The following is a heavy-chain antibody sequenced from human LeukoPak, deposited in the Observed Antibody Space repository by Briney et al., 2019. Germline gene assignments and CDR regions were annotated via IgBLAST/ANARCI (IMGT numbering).Heavy chain of an antibody. Sequence: SETLSLTCTVSGGSISSSSYYWGWIRQHPGKGLEWIGYIYYSGSTYYNPSLKSRVTISVDTSKNQFSLKLSSVTAADTAVYYCARHEVVPAAIGPANYYYGMDVWGQGTTVTVSS. J-gene: IGHJ6*02. CDR1: GGSISSSSYY. D-gene: IGHD2-2*02. CDR3: ARHEVVPAAIGPANYYYGMDV. CDR2: IYYSGST. V-gene: IGHV4-39*01.